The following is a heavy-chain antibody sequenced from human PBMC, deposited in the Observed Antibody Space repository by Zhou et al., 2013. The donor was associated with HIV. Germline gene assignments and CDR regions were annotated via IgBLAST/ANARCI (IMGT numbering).Heavy chain of an antibody. CDR1: GGTFSNSA. J-gene: IGHJ4*02. CDR3: ARSDNWNNGFDY. Sequence: QVQLVQSGAEVKKPGSSLRVSCKASGGTFSNSAISWVRQAPGQGLEWMGRIIPLFGIPNYAQKFQDGVTITADKSTSTVYMELSSLRSEDTAVYYCARSDNWNNGFDYWGQGTLVTVSS. D-gene: IGHD1-20*01. V-gene: IGHV1-69*04. CDR2: IIPLFGIP.